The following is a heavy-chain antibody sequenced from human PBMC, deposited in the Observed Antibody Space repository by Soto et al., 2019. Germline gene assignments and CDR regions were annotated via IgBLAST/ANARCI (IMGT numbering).Heavy chain of an antibody. J-gene: IGHJ6*02. V-gene: IGHV1-69*13. CDR2: IIPIFGTA. CDR3: ATRLKDCSGGSCRYYYYYGMDV. Sequence: ASVKVSCKASGYTFSSYAMHWVRQAPGQRLEWMGGIIPIFGTANYAQKFQGRVTITADESTSTAYMELSSLRSEDTAVYYCATRLKDCSGGSCRYYYYYGMDVWGQGTTVTVSS. CDR1: GYTFSSYA. D-gene: IGHD2-15*01.